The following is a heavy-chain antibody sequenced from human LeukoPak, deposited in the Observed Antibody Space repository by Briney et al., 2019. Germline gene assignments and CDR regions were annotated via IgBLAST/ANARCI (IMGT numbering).Heavy chain of an antibody. Sequence: PGGSLRLSCLASGITFNNYAMNWVRQAPGKGLEWVSVISGNGDTTYYADSVRGRFTISRDNSKNTVYLQMNGLRAEDTAVYYCAAPGVPDATYYFDYWGQGTLVTVSS. CDR2: ISGNGDTT. CDR3: AAPGVPDATYYFDY. D-gene: IGHD2-2*01. CDR1: GITFNNYA. J-gene: IGHJ4*02. V-gene: IGHV3-23*01.